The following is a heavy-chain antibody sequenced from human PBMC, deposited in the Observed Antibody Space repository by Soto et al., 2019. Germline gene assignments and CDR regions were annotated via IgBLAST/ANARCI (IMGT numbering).Heavy chain of an antibody. D-gene: IGHD3-22*01. J-gene: IGHJ4*02. CDR2: IYPGDSDT. CDR3: ARRQLYYYDSSGYYHFDY. V-gene: IGHV5-51*01. CDR1: GYSFTSYW. Sequence: EVQLVQSGAEVKKPGESLKISCKGSGYSFTSYWIGWVRQMPGKGLEWMGIIYPGDSDTRYSPSFQGQVTISADKSISTAYLQWSSLKASDTAMYSCARRQLYYYDSSGYYHFDYWGQGTLVTVSS.